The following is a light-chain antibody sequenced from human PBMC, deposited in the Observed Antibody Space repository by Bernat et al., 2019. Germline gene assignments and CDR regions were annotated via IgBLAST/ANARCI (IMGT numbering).Light chain of an antibody. CDR2: GAS. J-gene: IGKJ4*01. CDR3: HQYIKLPLT. V-gene: IGKV3-15*01. CDR1: QRVSSN. Sequence: EKVMMQSPATLSVSPGERATLSCRASQRVSSNLAWYQQKPGQALRLLIYGASTRATGIPVSFSVSGYGTQFTLTISSLQSEDFAVYYCHQYIKLPLTFGGETTVVIK.